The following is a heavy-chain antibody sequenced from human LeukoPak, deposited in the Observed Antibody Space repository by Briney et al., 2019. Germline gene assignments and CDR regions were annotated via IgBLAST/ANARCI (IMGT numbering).Heavy chain of an antibody. CDR1: GDSINNNNYY. CDR3: ARITDRTIFGEIMHGFDI. Sequence: PSETLSLTCTVSGDSINNNNYYWGWIRQPPGKGLEWIGNIYYNGRTYYSPSLKSRGTISVDTSNNQFSLKLSSVTAADTAVYYCARITDRTIFGEIMHGFDIWGRGTPVTVSS. V-gene: IGHV4-39*01. CDR2: IYYNGRT. J-gene: IGHJ3*02. D-gene: IGHD3-3*01.